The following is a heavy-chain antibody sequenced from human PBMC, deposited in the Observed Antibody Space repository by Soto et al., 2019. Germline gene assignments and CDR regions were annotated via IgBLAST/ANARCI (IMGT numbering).Heavy chain of an antibody. V-gene: IGHV3-23*01. D-gene: IGHD6-25*01. CDR1: GFTFSNYH. J-gene: IGHJ4*02. Sequence: EVQLLESGGGLIQPGGSLRLSCVASGFTFSNYHMNWVRQAPGKGLEWVSTINSGGSSTYYADSVKGRFTITRDNSRNTVFLQMNSLRAVDTALYYCARDRSAGDWGQGTLVTVSS. CDR2: INSGGSST. CDR3: ARDRSAGD.